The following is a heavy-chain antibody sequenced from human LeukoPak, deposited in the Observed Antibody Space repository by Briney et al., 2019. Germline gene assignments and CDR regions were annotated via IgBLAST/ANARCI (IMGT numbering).Heavy chain of an antibody. J-gene: IGHJ4*02. CDR2: ISSSGSTI. CDR1: GFTFSDYY. Sequence: GGSLRLSCAASGFTFSDYYMSWIRQAPGKGLEWVSYISSSGSTIYYADSVKGRFTISRDNAKKSLYLQMNSLRAEDTAVYYCARDDSSGYYPHWGQGTLVTVSS. V-gene: IGHV3-11*01. CDR3: ARDDSSGYYPH. D-gene: IGHD3-22*01.